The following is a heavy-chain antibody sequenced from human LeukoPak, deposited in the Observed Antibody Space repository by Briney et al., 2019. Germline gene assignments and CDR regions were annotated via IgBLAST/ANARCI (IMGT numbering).Heavy chain of an antibody. D-gene: IGHD1-26*01. CDR2: IRNKVNSHTT. CDR3: TTDPCLGATCY. J-gene: IGHJ4*02. CDR1: GFTFSDHY. V-gene: IGHV3-72*01. Sequence: PGGSLRLSCAASGFTFSDHYMDWVRQAPGKGLEWVGRIRNKVNSHTTEYSASVKGRFTISRDDSTNSVYLQMNSLKTEDTAVYYCTTDPCLGATCYWGQGTLVTVSS.